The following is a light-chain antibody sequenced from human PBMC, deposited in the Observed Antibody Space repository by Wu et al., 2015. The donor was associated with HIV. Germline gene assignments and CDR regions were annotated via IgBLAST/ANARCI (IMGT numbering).Light chain of an antibody. J-gene: IGKJ2*01. CDR2: HSS. CDR3: QQYERSPST. Sequence: EIVLTQSPATLSLSPGERATLSCRASQSVTRYLVWYQQKPGQAPRLLIYHSSTRATGISDRFSGSGSGTDFTLTVDRLEPEDFAIYFCQQYERSPSTFGQGTKLEI. CDR1: QSVTRY. V-gene: IGKV3-11*01.